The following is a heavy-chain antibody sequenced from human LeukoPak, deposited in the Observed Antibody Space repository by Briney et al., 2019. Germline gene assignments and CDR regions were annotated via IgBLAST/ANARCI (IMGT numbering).Heavy chain of an antibody. CDR3: AKDRDVVVPAAPYVWGDY. V-gene: IGHV3-23*01. J-gene: IGHJ4*02. D-gene: IGHD2-2*01. CDR1: GFTFSSYA. CDR2: ISGSGGST. Sequence: PGGSLRLSCAASGFTFSSYAMSWVRQAPGKGLEWVSAISGSGGSTYYADSVKGRFTISRDNSKNTLCLQMNSLRAEDTAVYYCAKDRDVVVPAAPYVWGDYWGQGTLVTVSS.